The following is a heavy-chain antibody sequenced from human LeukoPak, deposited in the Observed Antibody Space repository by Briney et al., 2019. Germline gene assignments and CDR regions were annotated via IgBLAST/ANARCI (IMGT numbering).Heavy chain of an antibody. CDR2: ISYSGST. J-gene: IGHJ5*02. V-gene: IGHV4-59*01. D-gene: IGHD3-22*01. CDR1: GGSISSYY. Sequence: SETLSLTCTVSGGSISSYYWSWIRQPPGKGLEWIACISYSGSTKYNPSLKSRVTISVDTSKNQLSLKPSSVTAADTAVYYCAREPGFDSSGYLNWFDPWGQGTLVTVSS. CDR3: AREPGFDSSGYLNWFDP.